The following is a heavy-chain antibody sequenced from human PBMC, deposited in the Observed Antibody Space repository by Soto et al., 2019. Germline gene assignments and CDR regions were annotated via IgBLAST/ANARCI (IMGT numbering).Heavy chain of an antibody. CDR3: VSDVFGVSHF. J-gene: IGHJ4*02. CDR2: ITGSGADT. Sequence: PGGYLRLSCAVSGFRFSDYAMAWVRQAPGKGLEYVSSITGSGADTYYAQSVRGRFTIYRDNFRDTLYLQMHSLRADDAAVYYCVSDVFGVSHFWGQGTVVTVSS. D-gene: IGHD3-3*01. CDR1: GFRFSDYA. V-gene: IGHV3-23*01.